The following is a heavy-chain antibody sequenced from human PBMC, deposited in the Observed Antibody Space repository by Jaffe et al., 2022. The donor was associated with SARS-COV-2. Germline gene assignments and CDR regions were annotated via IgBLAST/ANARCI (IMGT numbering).Heavy chain of an antibody. J-gene: IGHJ6*02. CDR1: GFPLSSAA. CDR2: SGSDDRA. V-gene: IGHV3-23*01. CDR3: AKDLFWWSAMDV. D-gene: IGHD3-16*01. Sequence: EVQLLESGGGLVQPGGSLRLSCVASGFPLSSAAMSWVRQAPGKGLEWVSGSGSDDRAHYADSVKGRFSISRDNFKNTLYLQMDSLRAEDTAVYYCAKDLFWWSAMDVWGQGTTVTVSS.